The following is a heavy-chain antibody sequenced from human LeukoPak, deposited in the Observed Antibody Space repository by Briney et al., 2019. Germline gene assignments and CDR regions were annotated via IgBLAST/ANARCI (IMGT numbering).Heavy chain of an antibody. D-gene: IGHD1-26*01. CDR3: ARDGWELPFDY. CDR1: GGSFSGYY. CDR2: INHSGST. V-gene: IGHV4-34*01. J-gene: IGHJ4*02. Sequence: PSETLSLTCAVYGGSFSGYYWSWIRQPPGKGLEWIGEINHSGSTNYNPSLKSRVTISVDTSKNQFSLKLSSVTAADTAVYCCARDGWELPFDYWGQGTLVTVSS.